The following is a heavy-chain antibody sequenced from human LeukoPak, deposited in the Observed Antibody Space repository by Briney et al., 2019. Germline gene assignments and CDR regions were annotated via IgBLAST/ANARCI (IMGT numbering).Heavy chain of an antibody. D-gene: IGHD1-26*01. Sequence: QTLSLTCAISGDSVSSNSAAWNWIGQSPSRGLEWLGRTYYRSKWYYDYAVAVKSRISINPDTSKNQFSLQLSSVTPEDTAVYYCARDPVGGSTIFDYWGQGTLVTVSS. J-gene: IGHJ4*02. V-gene: IGHV6-1*01. CDR3: ARDPVGGSTIFDY. CDR1: GDSVSSNSAA. CDR2: TYYRSKWYY.